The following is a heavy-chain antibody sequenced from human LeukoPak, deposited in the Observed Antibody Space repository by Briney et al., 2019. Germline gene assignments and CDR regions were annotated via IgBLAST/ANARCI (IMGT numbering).Heavy chain of an antibody. D-gene: IGHD4-17*01. CDR1: GGTFSSYA. CDR3: ARLQTLATVTNAFDI. Sequence: SVKVSCKASGGTFSSYAISWVRQAPGQGLEWMGRIIPILGIANYAQKFQGRVTITADKSTSTAYMELSSLRSEDTAVYYCARLQTLATVTNAFDIWGQGTMVTVSS. J-gene: IGHJ3*02. CDR2: IIPILGIA. V-gene: IGHV1-69*04.